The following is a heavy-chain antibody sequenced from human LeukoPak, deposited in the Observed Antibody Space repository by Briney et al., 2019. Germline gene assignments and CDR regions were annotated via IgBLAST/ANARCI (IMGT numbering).Heavy chain of an antibody. CDR3: AKDVPRRGQQLFRDVAY. V-gene: IGHV3-23*01. CDR2: ISGSGGST. J-gene: IGHJ4*02. Sequence: GGSLRLSCAASGFTFSSYGMSWVRQAPGKGLEWVSAISGSGGSTYYADSVKGRFTISRDNSKNTLYLQMNSLRAEDTAVYYCAKDVPRRGQQLFRDVAYWGQGTLVTVSS. D-gene: IGHD6-13*01. CDR1: GFTFSSYG.